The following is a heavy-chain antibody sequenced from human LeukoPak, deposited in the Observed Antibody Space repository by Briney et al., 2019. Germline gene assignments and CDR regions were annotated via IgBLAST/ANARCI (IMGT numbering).Heavy chain of an antibody. D-gene: IGHD4-17*01. Sequence: SETLSLTCSVSGGSISSSGHYWGWIRQSPEKGLDWIGSIYSNGNTDYNPSVKSRVTIPVDTSKNQFSLKLTSVTAAETAVYYCARSATVTTGYFDYWGQGALVTVSS. J-gene: IGHJ4*02. V-gene: IGHV4-39*07. CDR2: IYSNGNT. CDR1: GGSISSSGHY. CDR3: ARSATVTTGYFDY.